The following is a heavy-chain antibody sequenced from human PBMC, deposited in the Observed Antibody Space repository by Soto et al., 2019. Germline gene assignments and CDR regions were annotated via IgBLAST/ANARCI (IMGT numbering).Heavy chain of an antibody. CDR3: ASVGPAHYYDSSGYYSPLDY. J-gene: IGHJ4*02. D-gene: IGHD3-22*01. Sequence: QVQLVQSGAEVKKPGSSVKVSCKASGDTFSSYAINWVRQAPGQGLEWMGGIIPMFGTANYAQKFKGRVTINAGESTSTVYMELSSLRSEDTAVYYCASVGPAHYYDSSGYYSPLDYWGQGTLVTVSS. CDR1: GDTFSSYA. V-gene: IGHV1-69*01. CDR2: IIPMFGTA.